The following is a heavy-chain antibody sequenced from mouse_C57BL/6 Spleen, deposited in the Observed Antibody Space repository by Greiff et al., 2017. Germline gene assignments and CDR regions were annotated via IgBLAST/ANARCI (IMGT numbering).Heavy chain of an antibody. V-gene: IGHV5-4*01. CDR2: ISDGGSYT. J-gene: IGHJ3*01. D-gene: IGHD2-4*01. CDR3: ARGDYDYWFAY. Sequence: DVQLVESGGGLVKPGGSLKLSCAASGFTFSSYAMSWVRQTPEKRLEWVATISDGGSYTYYPDNVKGRFTISRDNAKNNLYLQMSHLKSEDTAMYYCARGDYDYWFAYWGQGTLVTVSA. CDR1: GFTFSSYA.